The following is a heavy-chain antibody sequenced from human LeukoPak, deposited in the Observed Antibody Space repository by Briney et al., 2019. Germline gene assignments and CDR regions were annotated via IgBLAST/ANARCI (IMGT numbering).Heavy chain of an antibody. CDR1: GYRSTHYW. V-gene: IGHV5-51*01. CDR2: INPGDSDT. CDR3: ARRGADCSGTSCYPYNWFDP. J-gene: IGHJ5*02. D-gene: IGHD2-2*01. Sequence: GGSLTLSCQVSGYRSTHYWIAELGQIPAKDLAWMGIINPGDSDTRYSPSFEGHVTISADTSIRTVYLQWSSLKASDAAMHYCARRGADCSGTSCYPYNWFDPWGQGTQVTVSS.